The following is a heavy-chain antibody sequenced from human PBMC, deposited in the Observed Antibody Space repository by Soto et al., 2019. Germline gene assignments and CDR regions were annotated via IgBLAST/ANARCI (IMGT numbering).Heavy chain of an antibody. CDR3: TRANWYSEY. CDR1: GGSIRTHY. CDR2: IYYNGNT. D-gene: IGHD7-27*01. J-gene: IGHJ4*02. V-gene: IGHV4-59*11. Sequence: QVQLQASGPGLVKPSETLSLTCTVSGGSIRTHYWSWIRQPPGKGLEWIGYIYYNGNTNYNPSLKSRVTMSVDTSKNHLSLKLSSVTAADTAVYYCTRANWYSEYWGQGTLVTVSS.